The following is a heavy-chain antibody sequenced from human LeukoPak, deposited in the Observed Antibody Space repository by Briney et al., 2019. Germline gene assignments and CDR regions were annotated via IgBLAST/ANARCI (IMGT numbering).Heavy chain of an antibody. Sequence: RGSLRLSCAASGFTFSSYSMNWVRQAPGKGLEWVSYINIISSEIYYGDSVKGRFTISKDNAKNSLYLQMNSLRAEDTAVYYCARAGHYNFDYWGQGTLVTVSS. D-gene: IGHD6-19*01. CDR1: GFTFSSYS. CDR3: ARAGHYNFDY. J-gene: IGHJ4*02. V-gene: IGHV3-21*05. CDR2: INIISSEI.